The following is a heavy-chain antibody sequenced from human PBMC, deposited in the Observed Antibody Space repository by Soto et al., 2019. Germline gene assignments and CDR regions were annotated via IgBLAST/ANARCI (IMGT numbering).Heavy chain of an antibody. CDR2: ISSSGSTI. V-gene: IGHV3-11*04. D-gene: IGHD3-22*01. CDR1: GFTFSDYY. Sequence: GGSLRLSCAASGFTFSDYYMSWIRQAPGKGLEWVSYISSSGSTIYYADSVKGRFTISRDNSKNTLYLQMNSLRAEDTAVYYCAKSFYDNSGYYGLLDYWGQGTLVTVSS. CDR3: AKSFYDNSGYYGLLDY. J-gene: IGHJ4*02.